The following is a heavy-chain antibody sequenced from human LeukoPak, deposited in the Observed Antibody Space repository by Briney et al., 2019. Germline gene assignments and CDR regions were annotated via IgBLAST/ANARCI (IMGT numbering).Heavy chain of an antibody. CDR1: GFTFSDYY. CDR3: ASAPYYYDSSGYYH. Sequence: GGSLRLSCAASGFTFSDYYMSWIRQAPGKGLEWVSYISSSGSTIYYADSVKGRFTISRDNAKNSLYLQMNSLRAEDAAVYYCASAPYYYDSSGYYHWGQGTLVTVSS. V-gene: IGHV3-11*04. J-gene: IGHJ4*02. CDR2: ISSSGSTI. D-gene: IGHD3-22*01.